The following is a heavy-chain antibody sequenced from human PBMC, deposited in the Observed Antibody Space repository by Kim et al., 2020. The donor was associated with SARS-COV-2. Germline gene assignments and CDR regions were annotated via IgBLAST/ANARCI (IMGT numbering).Heavy chain of an antibody. D-gene: IGHD2-15*01. Sequence: GGSLRLSCAASGFTFSSYGMHWVRQAPGKGLEWVAVIWYDGSNKYYADSVKGRFTISRDNSKNTLYLQMNSLRAEDTAVYYCARERLIAATLLDYYYYGMDVWPRDHGHRLL. CDR2: IWYDGSNK. CDR1: GFTFSSYG. CDR3: ARERLIAATLLDYYYYGMDV. V-gene: IGHV3-33*01. J-gene: IGHJ6*02.